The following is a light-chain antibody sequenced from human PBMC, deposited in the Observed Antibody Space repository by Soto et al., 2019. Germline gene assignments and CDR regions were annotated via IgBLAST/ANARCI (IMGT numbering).Light chain of an antibody. Sequence: EIVLTQSPGTLSVSPGERATLSFRASQTISSNYLAWYQQKPGQAPSLLIYGTSSRATGIPDRFSGSGSGTDFILTISRLEPEDSAIYYCQQYGSWTFGQGTKVEIK. CDR3: QQYGSWT. J-gene: IGKJ1*01. V-gene: IGKV3-20*01. CDR2: GTS. CDR1: QTISSNY.